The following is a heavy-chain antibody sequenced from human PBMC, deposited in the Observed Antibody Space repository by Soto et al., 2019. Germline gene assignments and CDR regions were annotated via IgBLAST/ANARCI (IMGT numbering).Heavy chain of an antibody. CDR3: ARGTLIGSSTRNWFDP. CDR2: IYHNGRN. J-gene: IGHJ5*02. D-gene: IGHD3-10*01. V-gene: IGHV4-4*02. Sequence: QVHLEESGPGLVRPSGTLALICNVSGIPISSYDWWTWVRQTPGKGMGWIGEIYHNGRNNYNPSLKSRVSLSVDKSKNQFSLNLQSLTAADTAVYYCARGTLIGSSTRNWFDPWGPGTQVTVSS. CDR1: GIPISSYDW.